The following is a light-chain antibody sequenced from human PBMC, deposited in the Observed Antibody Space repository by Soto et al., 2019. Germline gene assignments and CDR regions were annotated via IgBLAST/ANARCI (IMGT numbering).Light chain of an antibody. J-gene: IGKJ3*01. Sequence: DVHMAQSPSTLSASVGDRVTITCRASQSIGDWLAWFQQKPGKAPALLVYRASYLESGVPSRFSGSGSGTEFPLTSSSLQPDDFSTYYCQHYSTYSGTFGPGTTVEIK. CDR2: RAS. V-gene: IGKV1-5*03. CDR3: QHYSTYSGT. CDR1: QSIGDW.